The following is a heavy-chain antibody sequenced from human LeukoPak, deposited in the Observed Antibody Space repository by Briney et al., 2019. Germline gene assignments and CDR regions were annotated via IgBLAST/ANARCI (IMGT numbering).Heavy chain of an antibody. CDR1: GGSISTYY. D-gene: IGHD3-10*01. V-gene: IGHV4-59*01. Sequence: SETLSLTCTVSGGSISTYYWSWIRQPPGKGLEWIGYIYYTGTTNYNPSLKSRVTISVDTAKNQFSLKLSSVTAADTAVYYCARRGSDYGSGSPDYWGQGTLVTVSS. CDR2: IYYTGTT. CDR3: ARRGSDYGSGSPDY. J-gene: IGHJ4*02.